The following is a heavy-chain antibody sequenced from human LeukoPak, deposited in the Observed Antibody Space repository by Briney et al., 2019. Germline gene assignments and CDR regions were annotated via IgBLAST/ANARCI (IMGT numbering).Heavy chain of an antibody. V-gene: IGHV4-59*01. CDR1: GGSISSYY. J-gene: IGHJ4*02. D-gene: IGHD3-10*01. CDR2: IYYSGST. Sequence: PSETLSLTCTVSGGSISSYYWSWIRQPPGKGLEWIGYIYYSGSTNYNPSLKSRVTISVDPSKNQFSLKLSSVTAADTAVYYCAREEEEYYFDYWGQGTLVTVSS. CDR3: AREEEEYYFDY.